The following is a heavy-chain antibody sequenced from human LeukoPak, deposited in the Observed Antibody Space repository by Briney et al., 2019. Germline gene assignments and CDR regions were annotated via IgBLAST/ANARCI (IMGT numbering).Heavy chain of an antibody. Sequence: GGSPRLSCAASGFTFNAFGMNWVRQAPGKGLEWVSYIGTTSGAIYYADSVKGRFTISRDSAKNSLYLRMNSLRAEDTAVYYCARDFLYGDYPENARWNAFDIWGQGTMVTVSS. D-gene: IGHD4-17*01. V-gene: IGHV3-48*01. CDR2: IGTTSGAI. J-gene: IGHJ3*02. CDR1: GFTFNAFG. CDR3: ARDFLYGDYPENARWNAFDI.